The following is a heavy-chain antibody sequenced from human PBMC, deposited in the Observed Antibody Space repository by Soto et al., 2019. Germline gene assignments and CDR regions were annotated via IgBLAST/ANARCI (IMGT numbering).Heavy chain of an antibody. Sequence: EVQLEESGGGLVQPGGSLRLSCEASGFSLSRNWMSWVRQVPGKGLEWVANIKQDESEKYYLDSVKGRFTISIDNARNSLYLQIDSLRAEDTAIYYCARNVEIPVAGTSGVGYAMEVWGQGTTVTVSS. J-gene: IGHJ6*02. CDR2: IKQDESEK. CDR3: ARNVEIPVAGTSGVGYAMEV. V-gene: IGHV3-7*05. D-gene: IGHD6-19*01. CDR1: GFSLSRNW.